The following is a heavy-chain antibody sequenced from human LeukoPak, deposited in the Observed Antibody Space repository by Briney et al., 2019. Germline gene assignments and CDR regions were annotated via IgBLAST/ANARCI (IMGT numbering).Heavy chain of an antibody. CDR2: ISYIGST. CDR1: GGSFTTHY. CDR3: ASDSISMNAFDA. Sequence: SETLSHTCTVSGGSFTTHYWSWIRQPPGRGLEWIGYISYIGSTNYNPSLKSRVTISIDTSKNEVSLMLTSVTAADTAVYYCASDSISMNAFDAWGQGTMVTVSS. D-gene: IGHD3-22*01. J-gene: IGHJ3*01. V-gene: IGHV4-59*11.